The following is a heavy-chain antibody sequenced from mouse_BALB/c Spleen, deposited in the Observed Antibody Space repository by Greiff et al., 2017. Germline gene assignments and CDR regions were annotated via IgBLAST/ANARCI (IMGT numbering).Heavy chain of an antibody. J-gene: IGHJ3*01. CDR1: GYSITSDYA. CDR3: ARGDGYYRFAY. CDR2: ISYSGST. D-gene: IGHD2-3*01. V-gene: IGHV3-2*02. Sequence: EVKLMESGPGLVKPSQSLSLTCTVTGYSITSDYAWNWIRQFPGNKLEWMGYISYSGSTSYNPSLKSRISITRDTSKNQFFLQLNSVTTEDTATYYCARGDGYYRFAYWGQGTLVTVSA.